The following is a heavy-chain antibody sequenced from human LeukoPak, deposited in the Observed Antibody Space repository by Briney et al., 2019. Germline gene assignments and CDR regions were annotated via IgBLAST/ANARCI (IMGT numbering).Heavy chain of an antibody. CDR2: INPNSGGT. Sequence: ASVKVSFKASGYTFTGYYMHWVRQAPGQGLEWMGWINPNSGGTNYAQKFQGRVTMTRDTSISTAYMELSGLRSDDTAVYYCARVAYYYDSSGHDAFDIWGQGTMVTVSS. CDR3: ARVAYYYDSSGHDAFDI. D-gene: IGHD3-22*01. V-gene: IGHV1-2*02. J-gene: IGHJ3*02. CDR1: GYTFTGYY.